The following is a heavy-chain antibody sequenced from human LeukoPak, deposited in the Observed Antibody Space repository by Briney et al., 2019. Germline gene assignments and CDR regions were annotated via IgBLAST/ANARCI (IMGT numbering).Heavy chain of an antibody. CDR1: GSSFTSYW. CDR2: IYPGDSDT. J-gene: IGHJ4*02. CDR3: ARQITIFGVGKPPFDY. V-gene: IGHV5-51*01. Sequence: GESLKISCKGSGSSFTSYWIGWVRQMPGKGLEWMGIIYPGDSDTRYSPSFQGQVTISADKSISTAYLQWSSLKASDTAMYYCARQITIFGVGKPPFDYWGQGTLVTVSS. D-gene: IGHD3-3*01.